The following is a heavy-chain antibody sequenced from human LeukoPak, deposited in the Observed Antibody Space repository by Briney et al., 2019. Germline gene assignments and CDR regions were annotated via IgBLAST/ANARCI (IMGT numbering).Heavy chain of an antibody. J-gene: IGHJ4*02. D-gene: IGHD6-19*01. CDR3: TRDPNHPGYSSGWYY. CDR1: GFTFSSYG. Sequence: PGGSLRLSCAASGFTFSSYGMHWVRQAPGKGLEWVAVISYDGSNKYYADSVKGRFTISGDNSKNTLYLQMNSLRAEDTAVYYCTRDPNHPGYSSGWYYWGQGTLVTVSS. V-gene: IGHV3-30*03. CDR2: ISYDGSNK.